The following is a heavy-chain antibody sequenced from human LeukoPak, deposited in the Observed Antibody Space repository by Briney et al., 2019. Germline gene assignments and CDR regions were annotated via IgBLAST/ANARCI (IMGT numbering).Heavy chain of an antibody. D-gene: IGHD1-26*01. CDR1: GFTFSNAW. CDR2: IKSKTDGGTT. J-gene: IGHJ3*02. V-gene: IGHV3-15*01. Sequence: GGSLRLSCAASGFTFSNAWMSWVRQAPGKGLEWVGRIKSKTDGGTTDYAAPVKGRFTISRDDSKNTLSLQMNSLKTEDTAVYYCTTDGGWEPARDAFDIWGQGTMVTVSS. CDR3: TTDGGWEPARDAFDI.